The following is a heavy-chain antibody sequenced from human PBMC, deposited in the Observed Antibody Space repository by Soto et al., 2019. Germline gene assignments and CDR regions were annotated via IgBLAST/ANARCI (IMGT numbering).Heavy chain of an antibody. D-gene: IGHD3-3*01. J-gene: IGHJ5*02. CDR3: EAIRFIKVPIRERKFDP. CDR2: INPSGGST. CDR1: GYTFTSYY. Sequence: DSVKVSCKASGYTFTSYYMHWVRQAPGQGLEWMGIINPSGGSTSYAQKFQGRVTMTRDTSTSTAYMELSSLRSEDTAVYYCEAIRFIKVPIRERKFDPWCQAILVSVS. V-gene: IGHV1-46*01.